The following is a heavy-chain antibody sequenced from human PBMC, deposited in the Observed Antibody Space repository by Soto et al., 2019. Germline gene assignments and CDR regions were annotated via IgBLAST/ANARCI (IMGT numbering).Heavy chain of an antibody. V-gene: IGHV1-18*01. CDR1: GYTFSAYV. Sequence: QVQLVQSGGEVKKPGASVKVSCKASGYTFSAYVISWVRQAPGQGLEWMGWISVYNGNTNYGQKVQGRVTITTDTSTTTAYMELRSLRSDDTAVYYCARRLQFGSGCHFDYWGQGTLLIVSS. D-gene: IGHD6-19*01. J-gene: IGHJ4*02. CDR2: ISVYNGNT. CDR3: ARRLQFGSGCHFDY.